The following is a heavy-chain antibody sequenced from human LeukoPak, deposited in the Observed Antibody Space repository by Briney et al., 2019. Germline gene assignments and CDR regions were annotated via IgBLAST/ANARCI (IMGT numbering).Heavy chain of an antibody. V-gene: IGHV4-4*02. Sequence: PSETLSLTCAVSGGSISSSNWWSWVRQPPGKGLEWIGEIYHSGSTKYNPSLGSRVTISVDKSKNLFSLKINSVTAADTAVYYCARGDSGWYLGLGFDYWGQGTLVTVSS. J-gene: IGHJ4*02. D-gene: IGHD6-19*01. CDR2: IYHSGST. CDR3: ARGDSGWYLGLGFDY. CDR1: GGSISSSNW.